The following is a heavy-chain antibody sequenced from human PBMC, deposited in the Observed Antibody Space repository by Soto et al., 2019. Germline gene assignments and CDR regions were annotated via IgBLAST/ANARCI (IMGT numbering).Heavy chain of an antibody. D-gene: IGHD3-16*01. CDR3: ARRPYLKAYSFDY. J-gene: IGHJ4*02. CDR2: IFWDDDK. Sequence: QITLKESGPTLVKPTETLTLTCTISGFSLSTPGVGVGWIRQPPGKALDWLALIFWDDDKRYRPSVKSRLTVATDTTKDQGVLTLTNMDPVDTATYYSARRPYLKAYSFDYWGQGILVTVSS. CDR1: GFSLSTPGVG. V-gene: IGHV2-5*02.